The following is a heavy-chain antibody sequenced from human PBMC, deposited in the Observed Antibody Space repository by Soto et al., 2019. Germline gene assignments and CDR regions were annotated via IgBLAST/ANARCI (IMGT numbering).Heavy chain of an antibody. CDR1: CRSISSYY. CDR3: ARVNTIFGVAEKSNWFDP. J-gene: IGHJ5*02. CDR2: IYYSGST. Sequence: SDTLSLTCTVSCRSISSYYWSWIAQPPGKGLEWIGYIYYSGSTNYNPSLKSRVTISVDTSKNQFSLKLSSVTAADTAVYYCARVNTIFGVAEKSNWFDPWGQGTLVTVS. D-gene: IGHD3-3*01. V-gene: IGHV4-59*01.